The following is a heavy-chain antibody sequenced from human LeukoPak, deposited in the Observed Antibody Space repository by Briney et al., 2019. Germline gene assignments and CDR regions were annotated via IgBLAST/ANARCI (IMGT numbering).Heavy chain of an antibody. Sequence: PGGSLRLSCTASGFTFSGAWMTWVRQAPGKGLEWVSGISGSGGSTYYADSVKGRFTISRDYYKNTLYLQMNNLRAEDTAIYYCATDSYVSGSYYRLFYWGQGTLVTVSS. CDR1: GFTFSGAW. CDR2: ISGSGGST. D-gene: IGHD3-10*01. V-gene: IGHV3-23*01. J-gene: IGHJ4*02. CDR3: ATDSYVSGSYYRLFY.